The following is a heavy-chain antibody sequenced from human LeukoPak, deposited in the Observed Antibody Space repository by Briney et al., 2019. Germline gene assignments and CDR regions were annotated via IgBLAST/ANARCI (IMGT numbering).Heavy chain of an antibody. CDR2: FYYSGST. CDR1: GGSITSSSYY. D-gene: IGHD4-17*01. V-gene: IGHV4-39*07. J-gene: IGHJ4*02. Sequence: SETLSLTCTVSGGSITSSSYYWGWIRQPPGKGLQWIGSFYYSGSTYYNPSLKSRVTIYVDTSKNQFSLKLSSVTAADTAVYYCARGLRATDFDYWGQGTLVTVSS. CDR3: ARGLRATDFDY.